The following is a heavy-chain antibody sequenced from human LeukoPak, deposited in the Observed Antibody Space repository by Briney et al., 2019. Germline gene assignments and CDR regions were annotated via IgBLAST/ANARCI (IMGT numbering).Heavy chain of an antibody. CDR3: ARTTEGGYTYGYFYYYYMDV. V-gene: IGHV4-59*01. CDR1: GGSISGYY. D-gene: IGHD5-18*01. J-gene: IGHJ6*03. CDR2: LHYSGST. Sequence: SETLSLTCTVSGGSISGYYWSRSRQPPGKGLEWIGYLHYSGSTNYNPSLKSRVTISVDTSKNQFSLKLSSVTAADTAVYYCARTTEGGYTYGYFYYYYMDVWGKGTTVTISS.